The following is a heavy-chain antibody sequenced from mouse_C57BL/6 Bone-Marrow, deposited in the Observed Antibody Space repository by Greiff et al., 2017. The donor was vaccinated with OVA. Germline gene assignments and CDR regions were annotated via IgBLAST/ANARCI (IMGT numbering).Heavy chain of an antibody. CDR2: IDPSDSYT. D-gene: IGHD1-1*01. J-gene: IGHJ4*01. Sequence: QVQLQQSGAELVKPGASVKLSCKASGYTFTSYWMQWVKQRPGQGLEWIGEIDPSDSYTNYNQKFKGKATLTVDTSSSTAYMQLSSLTSEDSAVYYCARRYYGSSYHYARDYWGQGTSVTVAS. CDR1: GYTFTSYW. CDR3: ARRYYGSSYHYARDY. V-gene: IGHV1-50*01.